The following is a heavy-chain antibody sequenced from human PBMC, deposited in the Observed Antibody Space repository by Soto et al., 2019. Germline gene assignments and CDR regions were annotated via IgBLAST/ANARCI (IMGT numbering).Heavy chain of an antibody. CDR3: AGGGVRGVITRTRGYYGMDV. V-gene: IGHV5-51*01. CDR2: IYPGDSDT. D-gene: IGHD3-10*01. Sequence: EVQLVQSGAEVKKPGESLKISCKGSGYSFTSYWIGWVRQMPGKGLEWMGIIYPGDSDTRYSPSFQGQVTISADKSISTAYLQWSSLKASDTAMYYCAGGGVRGVITRTRGYYGMDVWGQGTTVTVSS. CDR1: GYSFTSYW. J-gene: IGHJ6*02.